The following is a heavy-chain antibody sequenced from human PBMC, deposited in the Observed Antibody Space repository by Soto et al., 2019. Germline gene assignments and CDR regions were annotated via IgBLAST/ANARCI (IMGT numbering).Heavy chain of an antibody. J-gene: IGHJ4*02. D-gene: IGHD5-12*01. CDR1: GYSFTNYY. V-gene: IGHV1-46*01. Sequence: QMQLVQSGAEVKKPGASVKVSCKASGYSFTNYYMHWVRQAPGQGVEWMGIINPSGGTTRYARKFQGRITMTSDTSTSTVYMEVSSLSSEDTAVYYCARDGATMGSYYLDYWGQGTLVTVSS. CDR2: INPSGGTT. CDR3: ARDGATMGSYYLDY.